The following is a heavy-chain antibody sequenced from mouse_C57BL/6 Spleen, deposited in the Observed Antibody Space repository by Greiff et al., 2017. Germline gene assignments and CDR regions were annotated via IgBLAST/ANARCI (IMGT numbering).Heavy chain of an antibody. CDR2: IDPENGDT. D-gene: IGHD3-3*01. V-gene: IGHV14-4*01. CDR1: GFNIKDDY. Sequence: EVQLQQSGAELVRPGASVKLSCTASGFNIKDDYMHWVKQRPEQGLEWIGWIDPENGDTEYASKFQGKATITADTSSNTAYLQLSSLTSEDTAVYYCTRPRGVDYWGQGTTLTVSS. J-gene: IGHJ2*01. CDR3: TRPRGVDY.